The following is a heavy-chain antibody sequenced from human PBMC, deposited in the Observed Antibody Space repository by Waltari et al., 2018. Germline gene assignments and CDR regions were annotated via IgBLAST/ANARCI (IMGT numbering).Heavy chain of an antibody. J-gene: IGHJ6*02. Sequence: QVQLVESGGGVVQPGRSLRLSCAAAGFTFSTYGMRWVRQAPGKGLEWVAVIWYDGSNKYYADSVKGRFTISRDNSKNTLYLQMNSLRAEDTAVYYCARASGISSGWVYYYYGMDVWGQGTTVTVSS. CDR1: GFTFSTYG. D-gene: IGHD6-19*01. CDR2: IWYDGSNK. CDR3: ARASGISSGWVYYYYGMDV. V-gene: IGHV3-33*01.